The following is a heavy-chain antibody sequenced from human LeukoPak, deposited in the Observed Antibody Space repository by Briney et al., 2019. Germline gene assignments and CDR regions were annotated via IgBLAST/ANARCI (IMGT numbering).Heavy chain of an antibody. D-gene: IGHD6-19*01. Sequence: GGSLRLSCAASGFTFSSYSMNWVRQAPGKGLEWVSSISSSSSYIYYADSVKGRFTISRDNSKNTLYLQMNSLRAEDTAVYYCARELNIAVAGDYWGQGTLVTVSS. V-gene: IGHV3-21*01. CDR3: ARELNIAVAGDY. CDR1: GFTFSSYS. J-gene: IGHJ4*02. CDR2: ISSSSSYI.